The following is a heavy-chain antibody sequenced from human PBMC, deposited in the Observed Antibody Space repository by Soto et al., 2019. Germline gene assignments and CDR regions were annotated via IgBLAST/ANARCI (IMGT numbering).Heavy chain of an antibody. CDR3: AGGLRRIVVVTAEGVNWFDP. V-gene: IGHV4-34*01. Sequence: SETLSLTCAVYGGSFSGYYWSWIRQPPGKGLEWIGEINHSGSTNYNPSLKSRVTISVDTSKNQFSLKLSSVTAADTAVYYCAGGLRRIVVVTAEGVNWFDPWGQGTLVTVSS. J-gene: IGHJ5*02. CDR1: GGSFSGYY. CDR2: INHSGST. D-gene: IGHD2-21*02.